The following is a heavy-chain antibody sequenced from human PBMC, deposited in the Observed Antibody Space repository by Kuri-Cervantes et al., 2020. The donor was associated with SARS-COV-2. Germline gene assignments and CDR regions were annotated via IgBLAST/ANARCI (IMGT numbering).Heavy chain of an antibody. V-gene: IGHV3-20*01. J-gene: IGHJ4*02. CDR1: GFTFGDYA. CDR2: INWNGDIT. Sequence: GESLKISCAASGFTFGDYAMSWVRQVPGKGLEWVSGINWNGDITGYAGSVEGRFTISRDNAKNFLYLQMVSLRAEDTGFYHCARDGIVGSTSFDYWGQGTLVTVSS. CDR3: ARDGIVGSTSFDY. D-gene: IGHD1-26*01.